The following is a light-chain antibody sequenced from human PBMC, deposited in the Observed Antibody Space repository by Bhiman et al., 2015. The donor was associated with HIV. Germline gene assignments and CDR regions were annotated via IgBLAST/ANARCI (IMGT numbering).Light chain of an antibody. J-gene: IGLJ2*01. CDR1: SSDVGGYNY. CDR3: SSYTSTTTLV. V-gene: IGLV2-14*03. CDR2: DVT. Sequence: QSALTQPPSASGSPGQSVTISCTGTSSDVGGYNYVSWYQQHPGKAPKLLISDVTKRPSGVSNRFSGSKSGNTASLTISGLQAEDEADYYCSSYTSTTTLVFGGGTKVTVL.